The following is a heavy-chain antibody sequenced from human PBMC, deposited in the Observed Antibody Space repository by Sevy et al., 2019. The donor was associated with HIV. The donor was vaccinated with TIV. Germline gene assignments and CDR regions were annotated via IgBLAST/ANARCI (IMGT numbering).Heavy chain of an antibody. CDR1: GFTFNNAW. CDR2: IKSKTDGGKT. CDR3: TNTYYYDSGGYYGIDY. D-gene: IGHD3-22*01. J-gene: IGHJ4*02. V-gene: IGHV3-15*01. Sequence: GGSLRLSCAASGFTFNNAWMNWVRQAPVKGLEWIGRIKSKTDGGKTDYAAPVKGRFTISRDDSKNTLYLQMNSLRTEDTAVYYCTNTYYYDSGGYYGIDYWGQGTLVTVSS.